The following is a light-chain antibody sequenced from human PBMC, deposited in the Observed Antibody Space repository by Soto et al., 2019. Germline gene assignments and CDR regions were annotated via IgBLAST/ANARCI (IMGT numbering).Light chain of an antibody. Sequence: EIVLTQSPGTLSLSPGERATLSCRASQSVSSSYLAWYQQKPGQAPRLLLYAASSRATGIPDRFSGSGSGTDFTLSISRLEPEDFAGYYCQQYGRALPFGGGTKGEI. J-gene: IGKJ4*01. CDR3: QQYGRALP. CDR2: AAS. V-gene: IGKV3-20*01. CDR1: QSVSSSY.